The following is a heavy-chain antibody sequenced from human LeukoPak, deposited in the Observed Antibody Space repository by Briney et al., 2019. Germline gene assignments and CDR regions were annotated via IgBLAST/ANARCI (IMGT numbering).Heavy chain of an antibody. CDR3: AKASRSFSSGWYSPDY. CDR1: GFTFSSYA. Sequence: GGSLRLSCAASGFTFSSYAMSWLRQAPGKGLEWVSAISGSGGSTYYADSVKGRFTISRDNSKNTLYLQMNSLRAEDTAVYYCAKASRSFSSGWYSPDYWGQGTLVTVSS. CDR2: ISGSGGST. V-gene: IGHV3-23*01. J-gene: IGHJ4*02. D-gene: IGHD6-19*01.